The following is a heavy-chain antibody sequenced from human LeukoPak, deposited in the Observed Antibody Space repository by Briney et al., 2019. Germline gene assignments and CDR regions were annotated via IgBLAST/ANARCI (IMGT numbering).Heavy chain of an antibody. CDR2: IYSGGST. V-gene: IGHV3-53*04. D-gene: IGHD4-23*01. Sequence: GGSLRLSCAASGFTFSSYAMSWVRQAPGKGLEWVSVIYSGGSTYYADSVKGRFTISRHNSKNTLYLQMNSLRAEDTAVYYCGSTSYGGNSGIDYWGQGTLVTVSS. J-gene: IGHJ4*02. CDR1: GFTFSSYA. CDR3: GSTSYGGNSGIDY.